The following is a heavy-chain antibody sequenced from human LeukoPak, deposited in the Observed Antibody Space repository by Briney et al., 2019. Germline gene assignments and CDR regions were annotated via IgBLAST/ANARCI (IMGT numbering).Heavy chain of an antibody. CDR3: ARDQGEWGYSYGRRGGYYYFYYMDV. D-gene: IGHD5-18*01. CDR1: GFTFSSYS. J-gene: IGHJ6*03. Sequence: GGSLRLSCAASGFTFSSYSMNWVRQAPGKGLEWVSSISSSSSYIYYADSVKGRFTISRDNAKNSLYLQMNSLRAEDTAVYYCARDQGEWGYSYGRRGGYYYFYYMDVWGKGTTVTISS. CDR2: ISSSSSYI. V-gene: IGHV3-21*01.